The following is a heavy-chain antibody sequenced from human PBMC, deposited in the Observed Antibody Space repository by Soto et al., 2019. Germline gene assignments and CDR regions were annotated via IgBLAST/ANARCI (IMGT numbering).Heavy chain of an antibody. D-gene: IGHD6-25*01. J-gene: IGHJ4*02. CDR2: TSGSGGTT. Sequence: EVQPLESGGGLVQPGRSLRLSCAASGFTFSNYAMSWVRQAPGQGLDWVSATSGSGGTTYYADSVKGRFTISRDNSKNTLFLQMNSLRAEDAAVYYCAKFFVETGSNSGWPWSFHYWGQGTLVTVSS. V-gene: IGHV3-23*01. CDR3: AKFFVETGSNSGWPWSFHY. CDR1: GFTFSNYA.